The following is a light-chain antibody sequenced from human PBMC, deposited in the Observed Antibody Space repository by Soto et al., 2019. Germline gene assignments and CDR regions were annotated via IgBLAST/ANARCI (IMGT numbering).Light chain of an antibody. CDR2: AAS. V-gene: IGKV1-39*01. CDR3: QQSYNTRA. J-gene: IGKJ2*01. Sequence: DIHMTQSPSSLSASVGDRVTITSRASHTISDYLNWYQQKPGKAPKVLIYAASSLQNGVPSRFSGSGSGTEFTLTISSLQPEDSATYYCQQSYNTRAFGQGTKVDIK. CDR1: HTISDY.